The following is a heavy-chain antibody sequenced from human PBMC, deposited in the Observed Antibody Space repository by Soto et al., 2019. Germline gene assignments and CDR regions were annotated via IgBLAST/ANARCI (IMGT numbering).Heavy chain of an antibody. CDR1: GYTFTSYG. Sequence: QVQLVQSGAEVKKPGASVKVSCKASGYTFTSYGISWVRQAPGQGLEWMGWISAYNGNTNYAQKLQGRVTMTSDTSTSTAYMELRSLRSDDTAVYYCARDAALDTAMAQSDYWGQGTLVTVSS. J-gene: IGHJ4*02. V-gene: IGHV1-18*01. CDR2: ISAYNGNT. CDR3: ARDAALDTAMAQSDY. D-gene: IGHD5-18*01.